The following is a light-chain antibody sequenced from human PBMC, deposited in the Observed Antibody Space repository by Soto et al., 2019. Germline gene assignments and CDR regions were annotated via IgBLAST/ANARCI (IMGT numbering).Light chain of an antibody. V-gene: IGKV1-39*01. Sequence: DIQMTQSPSSLSASVGDRVTITCRASQSISSCLNWYQQKPGKAPKLLIYAASNLQSGVPSRFSGSESGTDFILTIGSLQPEDFATYYCQQIYVAPVTFGQGTKVEIK. CDR2: AAS. CDR3: QQIYVAPVT. CDR1: QSISSC. J-gene: IGKJ1*01.